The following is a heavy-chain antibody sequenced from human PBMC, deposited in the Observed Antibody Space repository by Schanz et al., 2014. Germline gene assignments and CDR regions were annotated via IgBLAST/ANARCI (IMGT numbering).Heavy chain of an antibody. Sequence: EVQLVESGGCLVKPGDSLRLSCAASGFTFSSYTMKWVRQAPGKGLEWVSSISSTSTYLCYADSVKGRFTISRDSARNSLYLQMSSLRAEDTAVYYCARGTPFLCDYWGQGTLVTVSS. J-gene: IGHJ4*02. D-gene: IGHD3-16*01. CDR1: GFTFSSYT. CDR3: ARGTPFLCDY. V-gene: IGHV3-21*01. CDR2: ISSTSTYL.